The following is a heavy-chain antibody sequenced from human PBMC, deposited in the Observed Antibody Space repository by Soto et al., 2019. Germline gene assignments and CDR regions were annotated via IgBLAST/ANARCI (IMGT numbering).Heavy chain of an antibody. CDR1: GFTFSSYA. V-gene: IGHV3-23*01. Sequence: GGSLRLSCAASGFTFSSYAMSWVRQAPGKGLEWVSAISGSGGSTYYADSVKGRFTISRDNSKNTLYLQMNSLRAEDTAVYYCAKDVGGVVVAAIQGPDDAFDIWGQGTMVTVSS. CDR2: ISGSGGST. CDR3: AKDVGGVVVAAIQGPDDAFDI. D-gene: IGHD2-15*01. J-gene: IGHJ3*02.